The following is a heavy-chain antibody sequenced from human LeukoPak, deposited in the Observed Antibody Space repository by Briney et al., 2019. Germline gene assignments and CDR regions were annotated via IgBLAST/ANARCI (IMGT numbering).Heavy chain of an antibody. CDR3: AKGSSTVTTVDL. J-gene: IGHJ5*02. Sequence: GGSLRLSCAASGFTFSSFAMSWVRQAPGKGLEWVSAIGGSGGSTYYADSVKGRFTISRDNSKNTLYPQMNSLRAEDTAVYYCAKGSSTVTTVDLWGQGTLVTVSS. CDR1: GFTFSSFA. V-gene: IGHV3-23*01. D-gene: IGHD5-24*01. CDR2: IGGSGGST.